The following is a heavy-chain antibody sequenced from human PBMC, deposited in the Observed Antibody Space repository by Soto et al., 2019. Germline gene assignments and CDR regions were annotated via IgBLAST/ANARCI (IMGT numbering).Heavy chain of an antibody. Sequence: QLQLQESGPGLVKPSETLSLTCTVSGGSISSSSYYWGWIRQPPGKGLEWIGSIYYSGRTYYNPSLKSRVTISVDTSKNQFSLKLSAVTAEDTAVYYCVYSSSGVVWFDPWGQGTLVTVSS. D-gene: IGHD6-6*01. V-gene: IGHV4-39*01. CDR2: IYYSGRT. J-gene: IGHJ5*02. CDR1: GGSISSSSYY. CDR3: VYSSSGVVWFDP.